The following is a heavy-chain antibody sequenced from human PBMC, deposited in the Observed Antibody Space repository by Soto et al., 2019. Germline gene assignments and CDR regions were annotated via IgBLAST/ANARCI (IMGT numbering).Heavy chain of an antibody. J-gene: IGHJ6*02. CDR1: GGTFSSYA. V-gene: IGHV1-69*13. Sequence: GASVKVSCKASGGTFSSYAISWVRQAPGQGLEWMGGIIPIFGTANYAQKFQGRVTITADESTSTAYMELSSLRSEDTAVYYCARDLITYSSSSGGMDVWGQGXTVTVYS. CDR2: IIPIFGTA. D-gene: IGHD6-6*01. CDR3: ARDLITYSSSSGGMDV.